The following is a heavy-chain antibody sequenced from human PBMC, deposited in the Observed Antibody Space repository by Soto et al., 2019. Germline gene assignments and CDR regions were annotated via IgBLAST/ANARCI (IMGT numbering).Heavy chain of an antibody. V-gene: IGHV2-5*02. CDR3: AHRLYCSGGSCYSVWFDP. Sequence: QITLKESGPTLVKPTQTLTLTCTFSGVSLSTSGVGVCWIRQPPGKALEWLALIYWDDDKRYSPSLKSRLTITKDPSKNQVVLTMTNMDPVDTATYYFAHRLYCSGGSCYSVWFDPWGQGTLVTVSS. J-gene: IGHJ5*02. CDR2: IYWDDDK. CDR1: GVSLSTSGVG. D-gene: IGHD2-15*01.